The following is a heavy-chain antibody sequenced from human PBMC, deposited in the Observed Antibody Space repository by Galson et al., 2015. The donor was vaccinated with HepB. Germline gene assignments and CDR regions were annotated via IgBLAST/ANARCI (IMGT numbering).Heavy chain of an antibody. CDR3: ARTYCSGGSCSLGYYYGMDV. Sequence: QSGAEVKKPGESLKISCKGSGYSFTSYWIGWVRQMPGKGLEWMGIIYPGDSDTRYSPSFQGQVTISADKSISTAYLQWSSLKASDTAVYYCARTYCSGGSCSLGYYYGMDVWGQGTTVTVSS. CDR2: IYPGDSDT. V-gene: IGHV5-51*01. CDR1: GYSFTSYW. D-gene: IGHD2-15*01. J-gene: IGHJ6*02.